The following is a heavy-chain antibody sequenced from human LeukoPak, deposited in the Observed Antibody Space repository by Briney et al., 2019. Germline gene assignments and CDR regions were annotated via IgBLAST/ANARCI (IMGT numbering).Heavy chain of an antibody. CDR3: ARDLSEKYSIDY. J-gene: IGHJ4*02. D-gene: IGHD2-15*01. V-gene: IGHV3-30-3*01. CDR2: ISYDGSIK. Sequence: GGSLRLSCAASGFTFSGYAIRWVRQAPGKGLEWVAFISYDGSIKYYADSVKGRCTISRDNSKNTLNLQINSLRAEDTAVYYCARDLSEKYSIDYWGQGTLVTVSS. CDR1: GFTFSGYA.